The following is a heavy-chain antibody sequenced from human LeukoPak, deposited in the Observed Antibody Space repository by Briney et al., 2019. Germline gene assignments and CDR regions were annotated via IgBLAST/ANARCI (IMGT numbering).Heavy chain of an antibody. CDR2: IYYSGST. Sequence: PSETLSLTCTVSGGSISSSSYYWGWIRRPPGKGLEWIGSIYYSGSTYYNPSLKSRVTISVDTSKNQFSLKLSSVTAADTAVYYCAREVKSQYSGSPFDYWGQGTLVTVSS. CDR3: AREVKSQYSGSPFDY. V-gene: IGHV4-39*07. CDR1: GGSISSSSYY. D-gene: IGHD1-26*01. J-gene: IGHJ4*02.